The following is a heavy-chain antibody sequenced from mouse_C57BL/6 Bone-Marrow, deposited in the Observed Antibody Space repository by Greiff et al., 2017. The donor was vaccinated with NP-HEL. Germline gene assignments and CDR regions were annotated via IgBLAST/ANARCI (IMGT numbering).Heavy chain of an antibody. Sequence: QVQLQQSGAELVRPGSSVKLSCKASGYTFTSYWMDWVKQRPGQGLEWIGNIYPSDSETHYNQKFKDKATLTVDKSSSTAYMQLSSLTSEDSAVYYCASTESRGGFDYWGQGTTLTVSS. CDR1: GYTFTSYW. CDR3: ASTESRGGFDY. J-gene: IGHJ2*01. CDR2: IYPSDSET. V-gene: IGHV1-61*01. D-gene: IGHD1-1*01.